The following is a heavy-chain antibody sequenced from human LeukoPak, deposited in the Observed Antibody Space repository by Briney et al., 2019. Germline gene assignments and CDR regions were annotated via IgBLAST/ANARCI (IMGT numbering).Heavy chain of an antibody. Sequence: GGSLRLSCAGSTFTLNTYWMTWARQAPGKGLEWLASINPDESLRNFGDSVKGRFTISRDNAKDSVYLQMNSLRVEDTAVYYCATSQSFAFGIWGQGTMVTVSS. CDR3: ATSQSFAFGI. V-gene: IGHV3-7*01. CDR2: INPDESLR. J-gene: IGHJ3*02. CDR1: TFTLNTYW.